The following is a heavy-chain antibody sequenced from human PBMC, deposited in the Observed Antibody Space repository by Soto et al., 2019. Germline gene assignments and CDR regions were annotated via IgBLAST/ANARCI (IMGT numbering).Heavy chain of an antibody. CDR3: AHIPTGATWFDP. J-gene: IGHJ5*02. V-gene: IGHV2-5*02. CDR2: IYWDDDK. CDR1: GFSLSTSEVG. Sequence: QIPLKESGPTVVKPTQTLTLTCTFSGFSLSTSEVGVGWIRQPPGKALEWLGIIYWDDDKRYRPSLKRRVTITKDTSKNHVVFTMTNMDPVDTGTYYCAHIPTGATWFDPWGQGTLVTVSS.